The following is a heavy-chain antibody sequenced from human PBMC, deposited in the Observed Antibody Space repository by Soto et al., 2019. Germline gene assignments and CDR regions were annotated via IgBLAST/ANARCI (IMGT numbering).Heavy chain of an antibody. CDR1: GFTFSSYA. D-gene: IGHD1-26*01. J-gene: IGHJ4*02. Sequence: GSLRLSCAASGFTFSSYAMRWVRQAPVKGLEWVSAISGSGDSTYYADSVKGRFTISRDNSKNTLYLQMNSLRAEDTAVYYCARRGSGSYYDDWGQGTLVTVSS. CDR3: ARRGSGSYYDD. CDR2: ISGSGDST. V-gene: IGHV3-23*01.